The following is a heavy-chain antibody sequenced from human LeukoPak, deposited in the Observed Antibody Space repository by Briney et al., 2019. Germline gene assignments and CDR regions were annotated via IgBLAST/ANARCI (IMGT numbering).Heavy chain of an antibody. Sequence: GGSLRLSCAASGFTFSSYWMSWVRQAPGKGLEWVAKIKQDGSEKYYVDSVKGRFTLSRDNAKNSLYLQMNSLRAEDTAVYYCARGPTRANSSDYWGQGTLVTVPS. D-gene: IGHD2/OR15-2a*01. J-gene: IGHJ4*02. V-gene: IGHV3-7*01. CDR1: GFTFSSYW. CDR3: ARGPTRANSSDY. CDR2: IKQDGSEK.